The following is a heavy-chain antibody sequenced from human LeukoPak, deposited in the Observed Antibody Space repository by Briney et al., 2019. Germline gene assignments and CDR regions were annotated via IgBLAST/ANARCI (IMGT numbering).Heavy chain of an antibody. CDR2: ISGTSGRT. D-gene: IGHD4-17*01. CDR1: GFTFSNYA. Sequence: PGGSLRLSCAASGFTFSNYAMDWVRQAPGKGLEWVSAISGTSGRTYYADSVEGRFTISRDNSKNTLYLQMNGLRAEDTAVYYCAKTVTTVGAFDIWGQGTMVTVSS. V-gene: IGHV3-23*01. J-gene: IGHJ3*02. CDR3: AKTVTTVGAFDI.